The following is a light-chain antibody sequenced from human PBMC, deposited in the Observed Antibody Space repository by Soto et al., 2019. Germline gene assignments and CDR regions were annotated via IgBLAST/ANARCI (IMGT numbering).Light chain of an antibody. J-gene: IGLJ2*01. V-gene: IGLV1-47*01. CDR1: SSNFGSFD. CDR2: RND. Sequence: QSVLTQPASASGTPGQRVTISCSGSSSNFGSFDVHWYQQLPGTAPKLLIYRNDQRPSGVPDRFSGYKSVTSASLAIRGLRSEDEAEYFCAGWDDSLRGVAFGGGTKLTVL. CDR3: AGWDDSLRGVA.